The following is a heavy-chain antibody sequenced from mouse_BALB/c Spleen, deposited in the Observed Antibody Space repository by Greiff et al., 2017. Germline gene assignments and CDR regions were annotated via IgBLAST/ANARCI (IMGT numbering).Heavy chain of an antibody. J-gene: IGHJ4*01. CDR1: GFSLTSYG. Sequence: VQLQQSGPGLVAPSQSLSITCTVSGFSLTSYGVHWVRQPPGKGLEWLGVIWAGGSTNYNSALMSRLSISKDNSKSQVFLKMNSLRTDDTAMYYCARDADYYAMDYWGQGTSVTVSS. CDR3: ARDADYYAMDY. CDR2: IWAGGST. V-gene: IGHV2-9*02.